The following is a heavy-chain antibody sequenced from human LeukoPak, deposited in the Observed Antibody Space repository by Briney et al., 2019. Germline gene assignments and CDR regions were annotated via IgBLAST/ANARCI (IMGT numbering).Heavy chain of an antibody. CDR2: IYYSGST. CDR1: GGSISSSSYY. D-gene: IGHD3-22*01. V-gene: IGHV4-39*07. J-gene: IGHJ4*02. Sequence: SETLSLTCTVSGGSISSSSYYWGWIRQPPGKGLEWIGSIYYSGSTYYNPSPKSRVTISVDTSKNQFSLKLSSVTAADTAVYYCARGDGVSRYCYDSSGYYYYWGQGTLVTVSS. CDR3: ARGDGVSRYCYDSSGYYYY.